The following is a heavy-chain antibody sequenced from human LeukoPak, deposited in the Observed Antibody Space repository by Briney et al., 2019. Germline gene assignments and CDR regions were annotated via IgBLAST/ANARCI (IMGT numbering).Heavy chain of an antibody. J-gene: IGHJ4*02. CDR3: AREGDYYDSGGYYRIDF. CDR2: IYYSGST. V-gene: IGHV4-31*03. D-gene: IGHD3-22*01. Sequence: SETLSLTCTVSGGSISSGGYYWRWIRQHPGTGLEWIGYIYYSGSTYYNPSLKSRVTISVDTSKNQFSLKLSSVTAADTAVYYCAREGDYYDSGGYYRIDFWGQGTLVTVSS. CDR1: GGSISSGGYY.